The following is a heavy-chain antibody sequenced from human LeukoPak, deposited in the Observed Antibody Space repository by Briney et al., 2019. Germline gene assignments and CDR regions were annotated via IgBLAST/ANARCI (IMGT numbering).Heavy chain of an antibody. CDR1: GFVFDDYS. CDR2: INWDGSGT. Sequence: GGSLRLSCAASGFVFDDYSMHWVRQPPGKGLEWISAINWDGSGTYYAESLKGRFTISRDNGDSTLYLQMNNLRTDDTALYYCASEGGYKGPFDYWGRGTLVTVSS. J-gene: IGHJ4*02. CDR3: ASEGGYKGPFDY. D-gene: IGHD3-22*01. V-gene: IGHV3-43*01.